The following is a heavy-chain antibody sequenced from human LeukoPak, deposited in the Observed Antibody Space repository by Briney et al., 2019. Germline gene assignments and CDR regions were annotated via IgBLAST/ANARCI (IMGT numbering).Heavy chain of an antibody. V-gene: IGHV4-61*02. Sequence: SETLSLTCTVSGGSISSGSYYWSWIRQPAGKGLEWIGRIYTSGSTNYNPSLKSRVTISVDTSKNQFSLKLSSVTAADTAVYYCARDLERGYSYGINWFDPWGQGTLVTVSS. J-gene: IGHJ5*02. CDR2: IYTSGST. CDR1: GGSISSGSYY. D-gene: IGHD5-18*01. CDR3: ARDLERGYSYGINWFDP.